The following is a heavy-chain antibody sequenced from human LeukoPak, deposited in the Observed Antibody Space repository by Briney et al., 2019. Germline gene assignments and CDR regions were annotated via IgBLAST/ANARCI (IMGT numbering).Heavy chain of an antibody. CDR3: ARHGRGAVAGSWPYNYYYYYMDV. V-gene: IGHV4-34*01. CDR2: INHSGST. D-gene: IGHD6-19*01. J-gene: IGHJ6*03. CDR1: GGSFSGYY. Sequence: PSETLSLTCAVYGGSFSGYYWSWIRQPPGKGLEWIGEINHSGSTNYNPSLKSRVTISVDTSKNQFSLKLSSVTAADTAVYYCARHGRGAVAGSWPYNYYYYYMDVWGKGTTVTISS.